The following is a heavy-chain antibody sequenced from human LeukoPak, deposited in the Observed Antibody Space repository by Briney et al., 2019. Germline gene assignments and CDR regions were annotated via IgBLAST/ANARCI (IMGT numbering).Heavy chain of an antibody. J-gene: IGHJ4*02. CDR2: IYYSGST. V-gene: IGHV4-39*07. CDR3: AGILPSYGDYGINNYYFDY. D-gene: IGHD4-17*01. Sequence: SETLSLTCTVSGGSISSSSYYWGWIRQPPGKGLEWIGSIYYSGSTYYNPSLKSRVTISVDTSKNQFSLKLSSVTAADTAVYYCAGILPSYGDYGINNYYFDYWGQGTLVTVSS. CDR1: GGSISSSSYY.